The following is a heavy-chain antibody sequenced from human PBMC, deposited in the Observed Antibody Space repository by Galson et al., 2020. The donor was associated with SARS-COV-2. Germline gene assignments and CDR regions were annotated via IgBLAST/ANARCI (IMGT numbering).Heavy chain of an antibody. J-gene: IGHJ2*01. Sequence: HSGRTNYNPSVKSRVTISVDTSSNQCSLKMSSVTAADTAVYYCASSWAADWYFDLWGRGTLVTVSS. D-gene: IGHD6-25*01. CDR3: ASSWAADWYFDL. V-gene: IGHV4-4*02. CDR2: HSGRT.